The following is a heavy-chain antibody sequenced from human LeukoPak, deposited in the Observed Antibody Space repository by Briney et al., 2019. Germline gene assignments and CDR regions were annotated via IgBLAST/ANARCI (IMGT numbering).Heavy chain of an antibody. CDR3: ARDGEYSYGLN. V-gene: IGHV3-53*01. CDR2: IYSGGNT. Sequence: PGESLRLSCAASGFSVSNNYMSRVRQAPGKGLEWVSIIYSGGNTYYADSVKGRFTISRDNSKNTLYLQMNTLRAEDTAVYYCARDGEYSYGLNWGRGTLVTVSS. D-gene: IGHD5-18*01. CDR1: GFSVSNNY. J-gene: IGHJ4*02.